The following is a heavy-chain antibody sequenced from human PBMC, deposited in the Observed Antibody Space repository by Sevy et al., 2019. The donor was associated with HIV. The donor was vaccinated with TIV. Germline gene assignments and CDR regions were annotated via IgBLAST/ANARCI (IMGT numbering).Heavy chain of an antibody. CDR3: AKNSIAVAGTNLGY. Sequence: GGSLRLSCAVSGFTFSTYAMHWVRQAPGKGLEWVSAISGSGGSTYYADSVKGRFTISRDNSKNTLYLQMNSLRAEDTAVYYCAKNSIAVAGTNLGYWGQGTLVTVSS. CDR2: ISGSGGST. V-gene: IGHV3-23*01. J-gene: IGHJ4*02. CDR1: GFTFSTYA. D-gene: IGHD6-19*01.